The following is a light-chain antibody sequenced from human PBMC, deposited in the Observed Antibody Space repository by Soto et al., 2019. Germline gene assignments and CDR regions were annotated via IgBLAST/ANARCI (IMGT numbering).Light chain of an antibody. CDR3: ASWDDSLRGYV. Sequence: QSVLTQPPSASGTPGQRVTISCSGSSSNIGSNYVSWFQHLPGTAPKVLIYRSHQRPSGVPDRFSGSKSGTSASLAISGLRSEDGADYYCASWDDSLRGYVFGTGTKLTVL. CDR1: SSNIGSNY. J-gene: IGLJ1*01. V-gene: IGLV1-47*01. CDR2: RSH.